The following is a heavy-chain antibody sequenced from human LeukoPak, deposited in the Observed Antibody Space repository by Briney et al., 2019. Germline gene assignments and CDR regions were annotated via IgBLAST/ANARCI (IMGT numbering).Heavy chain of an antibody. J-gene: IGHJ6*02. CDR3: ARGYCSGGSCYTLDYYYGMDV. CDR1: GYTFTSYA. Sequence: GASVNVSCKASGYTFTSYAMHWVRQAPGQRLEWMGWINAGNGNTKYSQKFQGRVTITRDTSASTVYMELSSLRSEDTAVYYCARGYCSGGSCYTLDYYYGMDVWGQGTTVTVSS. V-gene: IGHV1-3*01. D-gene: IGHD2-15*01. CDR2: INAGNGNT.